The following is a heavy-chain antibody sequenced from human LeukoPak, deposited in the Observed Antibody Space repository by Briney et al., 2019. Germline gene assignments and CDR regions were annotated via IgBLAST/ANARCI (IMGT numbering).Heavy chain of an antibody. D-gene: IGHD1-26*01. CDR1: GYRFTSYW. CDR3: ARRAAEWELLDY. Sequence: GESLEISCKVSGYRFTSYWIGWVRQMPGKGLGWMGIIYPGDSYTRYSPSFLGQATISADKSISTAYLRWSSLRASDTAMYYCARRAAEWELLDYWGQGTLVTVSS. CDR2: IYPGDSYT. V-gene: IGHV5-51*01. J-gene: IGHJ4*02.